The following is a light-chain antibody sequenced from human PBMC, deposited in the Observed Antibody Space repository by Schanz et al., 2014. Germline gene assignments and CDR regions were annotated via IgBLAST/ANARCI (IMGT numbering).Light chain of an antibody. CDR2: WAS. V-gene: IGKV4-1*01. CDR1: QSVFYTSNNKNY. CDR3: QQYYSTPPT. Sequence: DIVMTQSPDSLAVSLGERATINCKSSQSVFYTSNNKNYLAWYQHKPGQPPKLLIYWASTRESGVPDRFSGSGSGTDFTLTISSLQAEDVAVYYCQQYYSTPPTFGPGTKVYNK. J-gene: IGKJ3*01.